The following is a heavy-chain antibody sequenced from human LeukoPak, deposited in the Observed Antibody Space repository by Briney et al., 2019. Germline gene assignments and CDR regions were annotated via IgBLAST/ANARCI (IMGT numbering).Heavy chain of an antibody. J-gene: IGHJ5*02. CDR2: IYYSGST. Sequence: SETLSLTCTVSGGSISSYYWSWIRQPPGKGLEWIGYIYYSGSTNYNPSLKSRVTISVDTSKNQFSLKLSSVTAADTAVYYCARSSGSLRGWFDPWGQGTLVTVSS. D-gene: IGHD6-19*01. V-gene: IGHV4-59*01. CDR3: ARSSGSLRGWFDP. CDR1: GGSISSYY.